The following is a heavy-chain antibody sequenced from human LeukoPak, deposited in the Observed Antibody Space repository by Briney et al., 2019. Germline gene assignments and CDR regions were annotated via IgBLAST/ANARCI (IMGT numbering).Heavy chain of an antibody. D-gene: IGHD3-10*01. Sequence: ASVKVSCKASGYAFTRHYMHWVRQAPGQGLEWMGIINPSGGSTSYAQKFQGRITMTRDTSTSTVYMVLSSLRSEDTAVYYCSLLWFGGRGDYWGQGTLVTVSS. V-gene: IGHV1-46*01. CDR2: INPSGGST. CDR3: SLLWFGGRGDY. J-gene: IGHJ4*02. CDR1: GYAFTRHY.